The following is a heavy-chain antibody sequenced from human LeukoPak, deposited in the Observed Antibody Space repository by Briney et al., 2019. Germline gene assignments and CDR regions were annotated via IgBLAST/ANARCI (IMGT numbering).Heavy chain of an antibody. V-gene: IGHV1-69*05. CDR2: IIPISGTA. J-gene: IGHJ6*03. Sequence: GGSLRLSCAASGFTFSSYAISWVRQAPGQGLEWLGGIIPISGTANYAQKFQGRVTITTDESTSTAYMELSSLRSEDTAVYYCAIGYCSSTSCYTHYYYYMDVWGKGTTVTVSS. D-gene: IGHD2-2*02. CDR3: AIGYCSSTSCYTHYYYYMDV. CDR1: GFTFSSYA.